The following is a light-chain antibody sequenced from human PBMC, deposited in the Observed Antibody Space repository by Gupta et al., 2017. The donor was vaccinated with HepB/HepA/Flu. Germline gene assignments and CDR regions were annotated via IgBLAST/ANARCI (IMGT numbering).Light chain of an antibody. CDR3: QQSYSTPPWT. CDR1: QSINSY. CDR2: AAS. J-gene: IGKJ1*01. V-gene: IGKV1-39*01. Sequence: DIQMTQSPSSLSASVGDRVTITCRESQSINSYLNWYQQQPGKAPKLLIYAASSLQSGVPSRFSGSGSGTDFTLTISSLQPEDFATYYCQQSYSTPPWTFGQGTKGE.